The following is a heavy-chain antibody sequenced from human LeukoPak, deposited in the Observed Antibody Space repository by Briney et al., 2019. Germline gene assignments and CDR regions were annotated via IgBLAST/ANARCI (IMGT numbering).Heavy chain of an antibody. CDR3: ARVENYYDSSAYPPHFDY. CDR2: FYHGGST. V-gene: IGHV4-38-2*02. Sequence: SETLSLTCTVSGYSISTGYYWDWIRQPPGKGLEWIGTFYHGGSTYYNPSLKSRVTISVDTSKNQSSLNLTSVTAADTAVYYCARVENYYDSSAYPPHFDYWGQGTLVTVSS. D-gene: IGHD3-22*01. J-gene: IGHJ4*02. CDR1: GYSISTGYY.